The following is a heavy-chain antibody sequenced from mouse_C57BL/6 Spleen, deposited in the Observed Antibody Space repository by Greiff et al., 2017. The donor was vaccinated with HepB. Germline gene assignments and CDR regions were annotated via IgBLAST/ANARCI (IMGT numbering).Heavy chain of an antibody. J-gene: IGHJ4*01. CDR1: GYSITSGYY. V-gene: IGHV3-6*01. Sequence: EVQLQQSGPGLVKPSQSLSLTCSVTGYSITSGYYWNWIRQFPGNKLEWMGYISYDGSNNYNPSLKNRISITRDTSKNQFFLKLNSVTTEDTATYYCATNWDTYYAMDYWGQGTSVTVSS. CDR2: ISYDGSN. D-gene: IGHD4-1*01. CDR3: ATNWDTYYAMDY.